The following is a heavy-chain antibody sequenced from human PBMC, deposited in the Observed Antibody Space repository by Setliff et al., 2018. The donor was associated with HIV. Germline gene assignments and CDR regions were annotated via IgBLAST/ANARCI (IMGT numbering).Heavy chain of an antibody. CDR2: IYYSGST. D-gene: IGHD2-15*01. V-gene: IGHV4-59*01. CDR1: GGSISSYY. J-gene: IGHJ3*02. Sequence: LETLSLTCTVSGGSISSYYWSWIRRPPGKGLEWIGYIYYSGSTNYNPSLKSRVTISVDTSKNQFSLKLSSVTAADTAVYYCARNPCSGGSCPDAFDIWGQGTMVTVSS. CDR3: ARNPCSGGSCPDAFDI.